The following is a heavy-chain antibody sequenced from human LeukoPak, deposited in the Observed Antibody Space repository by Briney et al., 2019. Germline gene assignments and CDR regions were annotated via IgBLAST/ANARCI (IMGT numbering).Heavy chain of an antibody. CDR2: ISGSDAGT. D-gene: IGHD1-7*01. V-gene: IGHV3-23*01. CDR1: GFTFRSYE. CDR3: AKRRGLELLYYYYMDV. J-gene: IGHJ6*03. Sequence: GGSLRLSCAASGFTFRSYELNWVRQAPGKGLEWVSAISGSDAGTYYADSVKGRFTISRDNSKNTLYLQMNRLRAEDTAVYYCAKRRGLELLYYYYMDVWGKGTTVTVSS.